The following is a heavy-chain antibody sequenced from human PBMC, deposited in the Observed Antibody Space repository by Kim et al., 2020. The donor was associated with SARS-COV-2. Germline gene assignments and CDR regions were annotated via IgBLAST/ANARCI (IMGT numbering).Heavy chain of an antibody. V-gene: IGHV1-2*04. CDR2: INPNSGGT. CDR3: ARDSNNWNRRGNRSPETWGGMDV. CDR1: GYTFTGYY. D-gene: IGHD1-20*01. J-gene: IGHJ6*02. Sequence: ASVKVSCKASGYTFTGYYMHWVRQAPGQGLEWMGWINPNSGGTNYAQKFQGWVTMTRDTSISTAYMELSRLRSDDTAVYYCARDSNNWNRRGNRSPETWGGMDVWGQGTTVTVSS.